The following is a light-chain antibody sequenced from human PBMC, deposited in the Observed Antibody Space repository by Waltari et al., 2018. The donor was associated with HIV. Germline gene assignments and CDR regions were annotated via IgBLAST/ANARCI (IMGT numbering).Light chain of an antibody. V-gene: IGLV2-14*01. CDR3: SSYTSSSTPHVV. Sequence: QSALTQPASVSGSPGQSITISCTGTSSDVGGYNSVPWYQQHPGKAPKLMIYEVSNRPSGVSNRFSGSKSGNTASLTISGLQAEDEADYYCSSYTSSSTPHVVFGGGTKLTVL. J-gene: IGLJ2*01. CDR2: EVS. CDR1: SSDVGGYNS.